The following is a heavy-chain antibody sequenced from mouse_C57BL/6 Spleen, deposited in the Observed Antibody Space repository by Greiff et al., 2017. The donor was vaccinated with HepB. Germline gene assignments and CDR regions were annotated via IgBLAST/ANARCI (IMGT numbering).Heavy chain of an antibody. CDR2: ISDGGSYT. V-gene: IGHV5-4*03. CDR3: ARAGGAWFAY. J-gene: IGHJ3*01. Sequence: EVKLVESGGGLVKPGGSLKLSCAASGFTFSSYAMSWVRQTPEKRLEWVATISDGGSYTYYPDNVKGRFTISRDNAKNNLYLQMSHLKSEGTAMYYCARAGGAWFAYWGQGTLVTVSA. CDR1: GFTFSSYA.